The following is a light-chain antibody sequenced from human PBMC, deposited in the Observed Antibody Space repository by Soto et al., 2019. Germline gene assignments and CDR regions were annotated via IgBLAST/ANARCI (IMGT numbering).Light chain of an antibody. J-gene: IGLJ1*01. V-gene: IGLV2-14*01. Sequence: QSALTQPASVSGSPGQSITISCTGTRSDVGGYNFVSWYQQHPDKAPKLMIYDVTNRPSGGSNRFSGSKSGNTASLTISGLQADDEADYYCSSYTSISTYVFGTGTKVTVL. CDR3: SSYTSISTYV. CDR1: RSDVGGYNF. CDR2: DVT.